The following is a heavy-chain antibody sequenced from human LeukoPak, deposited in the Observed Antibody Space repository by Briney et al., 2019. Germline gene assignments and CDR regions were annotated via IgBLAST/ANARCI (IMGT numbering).Heavy chain of an antibody. CDR1: GLTFSVYY. CDR2: IRSSGSTI. D-gene: IGHD6-13*01. CDR3: ARSPAAGTADYYYYGMDV. Sequence: GRTLRLFCAASGLTFSVYYMSWMRDAPGKGLEGVSYIRSSGSTIYYADSVKGRFPISRDNAKNSLYLQMNSLRAEDTAVYYCARSPAAGTADYYYYGMDVWGQGTTVTVSS. J-gene: IGHJ6*02. V-gene: IGHV3-11*01.